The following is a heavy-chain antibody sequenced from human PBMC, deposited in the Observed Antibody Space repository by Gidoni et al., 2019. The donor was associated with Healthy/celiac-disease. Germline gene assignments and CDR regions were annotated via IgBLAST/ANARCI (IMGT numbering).Heavy chain of an antibody. V-gene: IGHV1-8*01. CDR1: GYTFTSYD. Sequence: QVQLVQSGAEVKTPGASVRVSCKASGYTFTSYDINWVRQATGQGLEWMGWMNPNSGNTGYAQKFQGRVTMTRNTSISTAYMELSSLRSEDTAVYYCARNLYDFWSGYSNWFDPWGQGTLVTVSS. CDR3: ARNLYDFWSGYSNWFDP. J-gene: IGHJ5*02. D-gene: IGHD3-3*01. CDR2: MNPNSGNT.